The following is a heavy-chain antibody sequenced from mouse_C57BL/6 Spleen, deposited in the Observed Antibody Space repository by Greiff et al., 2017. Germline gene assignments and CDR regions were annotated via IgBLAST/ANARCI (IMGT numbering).Heavy chain of an antibody. J-gene: IGHJ1*03. V-gene: IGHV5-9-1*02. CDR2: ISSGGDYI. D-gene: IGHD1-1*01. CDR3: TRDLIYYYGSSHWYFDV. Sequence: EVKLMESGEGLVKPGGSLKLSCAASGFTFSSYAMSWVRQTPETRLEWVAYISSGGDYIYYADTVKGRFTISRDNARNTLYLQMSSLNSEDTAMYYCTRDLIYYYGSSHWYFDVWGTGTTVTVSS. CDR1: GFTFSSYA.